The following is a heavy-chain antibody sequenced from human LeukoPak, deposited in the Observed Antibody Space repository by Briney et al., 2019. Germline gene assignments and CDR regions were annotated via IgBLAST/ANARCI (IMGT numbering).Heavy chain of an antibody. CDR1: GGSFSGYY. Sequence: PSETLSLTCAAYGGSFSGYYWSWIRQPPGKGLEWIGEINHSGSTNYNPSLKSRVTISVDTSKNQFSLKLSSVTAADTAVSYCARDTGTTIWSGYYNCYYYMDVWGKGTTVTVSS. CDR2: INHSGST. V-gene: IGHV4-34*01. J-gene: IGHJ6*03. D-gene: IGHD3-3*01. CDR3: ARDTGTTIWSGYYNCYYYMDV.